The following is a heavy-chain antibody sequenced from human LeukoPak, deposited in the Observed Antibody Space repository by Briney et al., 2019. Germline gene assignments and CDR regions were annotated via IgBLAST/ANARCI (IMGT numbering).Heavy chain of an antibody. V-gene: IGHV3-20*01. J-gene: IGHJ4*02. Sequence: GGSLRLSCAASGFTFDDYGMSWVGQVPGKGLEWVSGINRNGGTINYADSVKGRFTISRDYAKNSLYLQMNSLRAEDTALYHCARERSTSNWYGTPDFDYWGQGILVTVSS. CDR1: GFTFDDYG. D-gene: IGHD6-13*01. CDR2: INRNGGTI. CDR3: ARERSTSNWYGTPDFDY.